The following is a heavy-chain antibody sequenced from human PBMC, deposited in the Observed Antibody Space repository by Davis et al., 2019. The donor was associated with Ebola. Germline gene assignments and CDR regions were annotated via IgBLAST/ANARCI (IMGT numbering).Heavy chain of an antibody. J-gene: IGHJ6*02. CDR2: IWYDGSNK. CDR1: GFTFSSYG. D-gene: IGHD4-11*01. Sequence: GGSLRLSCAASGFTFSSYGMHWVRRAPGKGLEWVAVIWYDGSNKYYADSVKGRFTISRDNSKNTLYLQMNSLRAEDTAVYYCARDQHSNYFYYGMDVWGQGTTVTVSS. V-gene: IGHV3-33*01. CDR3: ARDQHSNYFYYGMDV.